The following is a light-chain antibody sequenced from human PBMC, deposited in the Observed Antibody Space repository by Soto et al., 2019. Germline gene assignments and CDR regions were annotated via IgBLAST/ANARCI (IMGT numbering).Light chain of an antibody. CDR3: LQDYNYPFT. J-gene: IGKJ3*01. CDR2: GAS. V-gene: IGKV3-15*01. Sequence: EIVMTQSPATLSVSPGEGATLSCRASQSISSNLAWYQQKPGQAPRLLVYGASTRATGIPARFSGSGSGTEFTLTISSLQPEDFATYYCLQDYNYPFTFGPGTKVDIK. CDR1: QSISSN.